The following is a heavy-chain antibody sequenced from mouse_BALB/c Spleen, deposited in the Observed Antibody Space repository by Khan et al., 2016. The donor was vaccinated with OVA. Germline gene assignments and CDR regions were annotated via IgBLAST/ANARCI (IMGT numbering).Heavy chain of an antibody. J-gene: IGHJ2*01. CDR2: IKYSGST. CDR1: GYSITSDYA. D-gene: IGHD1-1*01. V-gene: IGHV3-2*02. CDR3: ARSGTISTVVATDFDS. Sequence: EVQLQESGPGLVKPSQSLSLTCTVTGYSITSDYAWNWIRQFPGNKLEWMAYIKYSGSTSYNPSLKSRISITRNTSHNKFFLQLSYVTTAATATSYVARSGTISTVVATDFDSWGQGTTLTVSS.